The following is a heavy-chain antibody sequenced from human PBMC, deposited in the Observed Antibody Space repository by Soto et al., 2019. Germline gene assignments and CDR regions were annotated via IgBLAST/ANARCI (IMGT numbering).Heavy chain of an antibody. D-gene: IGHD6-6*01. CDR2: IKSKTDGGTT. V-gene: IGHV3-15*07. J-gene: IGHJ4*02. Sequence: GGSLRLSCAASGFTFSNAWMNWVRQAPGKGLEWVGRIKSKTDGGTTDYAAPVKGRFTISRDDSKNTLYLQMNSLKTEDTAVYYCTTVGFYRARRELIAARCFDYWGQGSLVTVSS. CDR3: TTVGFYRARRELIAARCFDY. CDR1: GFTFSNAW.